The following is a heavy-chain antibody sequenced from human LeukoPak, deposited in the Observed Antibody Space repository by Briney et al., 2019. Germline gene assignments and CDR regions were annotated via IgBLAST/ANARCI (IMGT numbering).Heavy chain of an antibody. Sequence: GGSLRLSCAASGFTFSSYGMHWVRQAPGKGLEWVAFIRYDGSNKYYADSVKGRFTISRDNSKNTLYLKINSLRAEDTAVYYCEKDCSSTSCYRNYWGQGTLVTVSS. CDR3: EKDCSSTSCYRNY. CDR1: GFTFSSYG. D-gene: IGHD2-2*02. CDR2: IRYDGSNK. V-gene: IGHV3-30*02. J-gene: IGHJ4*02.